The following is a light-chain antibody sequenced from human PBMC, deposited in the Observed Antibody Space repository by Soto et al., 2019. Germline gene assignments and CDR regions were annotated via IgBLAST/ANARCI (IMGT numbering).Light chain of an antibody. CDR2: GAS. J-gene: IGKJ2*01. V-gene: IGKV3-20*01. CDR3: HQYSSSPYT. Sequence: EIVLTQSPGTLSLSPGERATLSCRANQSVSSNYLAWYQQKPGQAPRLLIYGASSRATGIPDRFSGSGSGIDFTLTIRRLQPEDFAVYCCHQYSSSPYTFGQGTILEIK. CDR1: QSVSSNY.